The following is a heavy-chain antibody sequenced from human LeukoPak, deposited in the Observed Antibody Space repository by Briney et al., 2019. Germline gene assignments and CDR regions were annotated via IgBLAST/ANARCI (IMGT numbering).Heavy chain of an antibody. D-gene: IGHD3-16*01. CDR1: GYSFTSYW. CDR3: ARGARAVFYYMDV. V-gene: IGHV5-51*01. CDR2: IYPGDSDT. Sequence: PGESLKISCKGSGYSFTSYWIGWVRQMPGKGLEWMGIIYPGDSDTRYSPSLQGQVTISADKSISTAYLQWSSLKASDTAMYYCARGARAVFYYMDVWGKGTTVTVSS. J-gene: IGHJ6*03.